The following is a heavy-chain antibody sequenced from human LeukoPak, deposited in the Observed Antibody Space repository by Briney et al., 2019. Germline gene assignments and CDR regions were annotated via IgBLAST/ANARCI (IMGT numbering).Heavy chain of an antibody. D-gene: IGHD1-26*01. V-gene: IGHV3-21*01. CDR3: ARDRSGSYSAYYFDY. CDR1: GFTFSSYS. CDR2: ISSSSSYI. Sequence: PGGSLRLSCAASGFTFSSYSMNWVRQAPGKGLEWVSSISSSSSYIYYADSVKGRFTISRDNAKNSLYPQMNSLRAEDTAVYYCARDRSGSYSAYYFDYWGQGTLVTVSS. J-gene: IGHJ4*02.